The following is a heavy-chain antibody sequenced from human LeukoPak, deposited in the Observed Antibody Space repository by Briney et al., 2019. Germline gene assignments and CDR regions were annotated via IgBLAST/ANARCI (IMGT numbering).Heavy chain of an antibody. J-gene: IGHJ4*02. V-gene: IGHV4-34*01. Sequence: PSETLSLTCAVYGGSFSGYYWSWIRQPPGKGLEWIGEINHSGSTNYNPSLKSRVTISVDTSKNQFSLKLSSVTAADTAVYYCARGRSYGDLYYWGQGTLVTVSS. D-gene: IGHD4-17*01. CDR3: ARGRSYGDLYY. CDR1: GGSFSGYY. CDR2: INHSGST.